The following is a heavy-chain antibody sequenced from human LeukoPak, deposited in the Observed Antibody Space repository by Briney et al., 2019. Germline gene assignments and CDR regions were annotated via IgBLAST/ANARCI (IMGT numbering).Heavy chain of an antibody. CDR1: GFTFSSYA. Sequence: PGGSLRLSCAVSGFTFSSYAMSWVRQAPGKGLEWVSAISGSGGSTYYAGSVKGRFTISRDNSKNTLYLQMNSLRAEDTAVYYCATSTRFPTTYMDVWGKGTTVTVSS. CDR3: ATSTRFPTTYMDV. J-gene: IGHJ6*03. V-gene: IGHV3-23*01. D-gene: IGHD1-1*01. CDR2: ISGSGGST.